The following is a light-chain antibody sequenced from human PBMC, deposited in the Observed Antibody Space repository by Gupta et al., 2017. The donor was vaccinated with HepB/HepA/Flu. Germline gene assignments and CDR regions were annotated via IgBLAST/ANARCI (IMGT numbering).Light chain of an antibody. Sequence: DNVLTQSPGTLSLSPAERATLSCRASQTITNGFLVWYQQRPGQTPRLLMSGESTRATGIPDRFSGSGSGTDFTLTINGLEPEDSAVYFCQQFETSPLTFGGGTKVETK. CDR3: QQFETSPLT. J-gene: IGKJ4*01. CDR2: GES. V-gene: IGKV3-20*01. CDR1: QTITNGF.